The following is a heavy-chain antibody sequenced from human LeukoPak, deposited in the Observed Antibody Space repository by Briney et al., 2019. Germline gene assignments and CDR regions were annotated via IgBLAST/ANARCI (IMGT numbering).Heavy chain of an antibody. D-gene: IGHD2-8*01. J-gene: IGHJ4*02. V-gene: IGHV4-30-4*08. Sequence: SETLSLTCTVSGGSISSGVYYWSWIRQHPGKGLEWIGCIYYSGSTYYNPSLKSRVTISVDTSKNQFSLKLSSVTATDTAVYYCARQARGVYLDYWGQGTLVTVSS. CDR2: IYYSGST. CDR3: ARQARGVYLDY. CDR1: GGSISSGVYY.